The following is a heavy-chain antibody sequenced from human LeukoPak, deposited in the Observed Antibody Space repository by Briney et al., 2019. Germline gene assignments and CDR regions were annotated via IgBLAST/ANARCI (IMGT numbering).Heavy chain of an antibody. V-gene: IGHV3-48*01. CDR1: GFTFSSYS. CDR3: ARDGAVTTRSYYYMDV. Sequence: GGSLRLSCAASGFTFSSYSMNWVRQAPGKGLEGVSYISRSSSIIYYAGSVKGRFTISRDNAKNSLYLQMNSLRAEDTAVYYCARDGAVTTRSYYYMDVWGKGTTVTVSS. CDR2: ISRSSSII. J-gene: IGHJ6*03. D-gene: IGHD4-11*01.